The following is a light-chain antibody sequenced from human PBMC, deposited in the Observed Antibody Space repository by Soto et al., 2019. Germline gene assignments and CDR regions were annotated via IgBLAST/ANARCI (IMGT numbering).Light chain of an antibody. CDR2: WAS. Sequence: DFVMTQSPDSLAVSLGETATINCKSSQSVLFGSNNYLAWYQQKSGQPPKLLINWASTRESGVPDRFSGSGSWTDFTLTISSLQAEDFAVYYCQRYYGTPLTFGGGTKVEIK. V-gene: IGKV4-1*01. J-gene: IGKJ4*01. CDR3: QRYYGTPLT. CDR1: QSVLFGSNNY.